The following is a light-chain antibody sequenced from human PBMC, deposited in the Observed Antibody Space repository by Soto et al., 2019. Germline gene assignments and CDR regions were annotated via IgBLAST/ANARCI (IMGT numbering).Light chain of an antibody. CDR3: QQRSNAPLS. Sequence: EIVLTQPPATLSLSPGERATLSCRASQSVSSYLAWYQQKPGQAPRLLIYDASNRATGIPARFSGSRSGTDFTLTISRLEPEDFPVYYCQQRSNAPLSFGGGTKVQIK. CDR1: QSVSSY. V-gene: IGKV3-11*01. CDR2: DAS. J-gene: IGKJ4*01.